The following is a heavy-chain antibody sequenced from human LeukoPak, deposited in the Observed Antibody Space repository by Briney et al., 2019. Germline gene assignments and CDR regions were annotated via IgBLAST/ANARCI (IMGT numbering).Heavy chain of an antibody. J-gene: IGHJ3*02. CDR2: IIPIFGTA. D-gene: IGHD6-19*01. Sequence: SSVKVSCKASGGTFSSYAISWVRQAPGQGLEWMGGIIPIFGTANYAQKFQGRVTITTDESTSTAYMELSSLRSEDTAVYYCARSNPTNGIAVPFDIWGQGTMVTVSS. CDR1: GGTFSSYA. V-gene: IGHV1-69*05. CDR3: ARSNPTNGIAVPFDI.